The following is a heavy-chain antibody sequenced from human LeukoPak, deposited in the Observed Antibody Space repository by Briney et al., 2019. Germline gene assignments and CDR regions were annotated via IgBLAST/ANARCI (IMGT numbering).Heavy chain of an antibody. V-gene: IGHV4-30-2*01. D-gene: IGHD2-8*01. CDR2: IYHSRST. J-gene: IGHJ4*02. Sequence: SETLSLTCTVSGGSISSGGYYWSWIRQPPGKGLEWIGYIYHSRSTYYNPSLKSRVTISVDRSKNQFSLKLSSVTAADTAVYYCARTALMEYYFDYWGQGTLVTVSS. CDR3: ARTALMEYYFDY. CDR1: GGSISSGGYY.